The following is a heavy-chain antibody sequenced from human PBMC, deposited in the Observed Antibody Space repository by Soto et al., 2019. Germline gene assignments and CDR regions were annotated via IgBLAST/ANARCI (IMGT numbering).Heavy chain of an antibody. CDR1: GYSVTSYW. CDR2: IDPSDSYT. CDR3: ARLNKRGYCSGGSCLSYYYYGMDV. Sequence: GESLKISCQGSGYSVTSYWISWVRQMPGKGLERMGRIDPSDSYTNYSPSFQGHVTISADKSISTAYLQWSSLKASDTAMYYCARLNKRGYCSGGSCLSYYYYGMDVWGQGTTVTVSS. J-gene: IGHJ6*02. D-gene: IGHD2-15*01. V-gene: IGHV5-10-1*01.